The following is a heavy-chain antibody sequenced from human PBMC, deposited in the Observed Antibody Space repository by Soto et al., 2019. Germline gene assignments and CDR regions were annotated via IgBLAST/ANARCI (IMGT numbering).Heavy chain of an antibody. D-gene: IGHD1-7*01. CDR3: ARDTLELLYYFDY. CDR1: GFTFSNYW. Sequence: WGSLILSCAASGFTFSNYWMHWVRQAPGKGLVWVSRINSDGSSASYADSVKGRFTISRDNAKNTLYLQMNSLRAEDTAVYYCARDTLELLYYFDYWGQGTLVTVSS. CDR2: INSDGSSA. J-gene: IGHJ4*02. V-gene: IGHV3-74*01.